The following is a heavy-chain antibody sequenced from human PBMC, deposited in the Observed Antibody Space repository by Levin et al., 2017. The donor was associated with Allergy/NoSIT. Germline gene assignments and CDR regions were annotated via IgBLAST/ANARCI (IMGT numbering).Heavy chain of an antibody. Sequence: SETLSLTCAVSGGSISSGGYSWSWIRQPPGKGLEWIGYIYHSGSTYYNPSLKSRVTISVDRSKNQFSLKLSSVTAADTAVYYCARAYYYDSSGYYPHLDAFDIWGQGTMVTVSS. D-gene: IGHD3-22*01. J-gene: IGHJ3*02. V-gene: IGHV4-30-2*01. CDR1: GGSISSGGYS. CDR3: ARAYYYDSSGYYPHLDAFDI. CDR2: IYHSGST.